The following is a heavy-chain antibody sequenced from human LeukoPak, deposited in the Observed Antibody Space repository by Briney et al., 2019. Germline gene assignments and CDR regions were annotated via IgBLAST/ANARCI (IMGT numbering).Heavy chain of an antibody. CDR2: INESGST. D-gene: IGHD2-2*01. Sequence: PSETLSLTCAVSGGSFSGYYWSWIRQPPGKGLEWIGEINESGSTNDNPSLKSRVTISVDTYKNQFSLKQSYVHAADTAVYYCARGLSFIVVVTAAHPLASWYFDLWGRGTLVTVSS. CDR1: GGSFSGYY. V-gene: IGHV4-34*01. CDR3: ARGLSFIVVVTAAHPLASWYFDL. J-gene: IGHJ2*01.